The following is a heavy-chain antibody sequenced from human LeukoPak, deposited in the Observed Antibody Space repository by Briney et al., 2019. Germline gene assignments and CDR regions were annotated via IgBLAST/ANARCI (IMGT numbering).Heavy chain of an antibody. J-gene: IGHJ3*02. CDR2: IYSGGST. CDR3: ARVGYYDSSAYTGGSAFDI. V-gene: IGHV3-66*01. Sequence: GGCLRIPCAASGFTACSYYMSCVCRASAEGLEGVSVIYSGGSTYYADSVKGRFALSRDNSKNTLYLKMHRLRAEYTAAVYCARVGYYDSSAYTGGSAFDIWVQGTTVTVS. CDR1: GFTACSYY. D-gene: IGHD3-22*01.